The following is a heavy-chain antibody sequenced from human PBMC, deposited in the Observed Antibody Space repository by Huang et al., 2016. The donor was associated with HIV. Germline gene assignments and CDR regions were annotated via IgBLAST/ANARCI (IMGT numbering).Heavy chain of an antibody. V-gene: IGHV3-23*01. CDR2: IIGTGNTP. CDR1: GFTFNSYA. D-gene: IGHD3-10*01. CDR3: AKVRGSGSFYNDN. Sequence: EVQLLESGGGLVQPGGSLRLSCAACGFTFNSYAMSWFRRAPGKGWEWVSAIIGTGNTPYYADSVKGRFTISRDNARNTLYLQLNSLRPDDTAIYYCAKVRGSGSFYNDNWGQGTLVTVSS. J-gene: IGHJ4*02.